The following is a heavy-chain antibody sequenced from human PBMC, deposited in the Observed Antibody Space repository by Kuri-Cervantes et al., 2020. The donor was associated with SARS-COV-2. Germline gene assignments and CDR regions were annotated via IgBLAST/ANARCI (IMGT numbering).Heavy chain of an antibody. V-gene: IGHV3-74*01. CDR2: INPDGSYT. Sequence: GESLKISCTVSGGSNSSGDYYWSWIRQPPGKGLVWVSRINPDGSYTNNADSVKGRFTLSRDNAKNMLFLQMNSLRAEDTAVYYCVRDGDHWNFDYWGQGTLVTVSS. CDR1: GGSNSSGDYY. D-gene: IGHD1-1*01. CDR3: VRDGDHWNFDY. J-gene: IGHJ4*02.